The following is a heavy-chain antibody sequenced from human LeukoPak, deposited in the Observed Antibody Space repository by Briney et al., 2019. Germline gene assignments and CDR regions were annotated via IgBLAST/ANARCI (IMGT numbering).Heavy chain of an antibody. D-gene: IGHD3-9*01. Sequence: PSETLSLTCTVSGGSISSYYWSWVRQPPGKGREWIGYIYYSGSTNYNPSLKSRVTISVATSKNQFSLKLSSVTAADTAVYYCASENYYILTGYHYYYGMDVWGQGTTVTVSS. CDR1: GGSISSYY. CDR2: IYYSGST. CDR3: ASENYYILTGYHYYYGMDV. J-gene: IGHJ6*02. V-gene: IGHV4-59*12.